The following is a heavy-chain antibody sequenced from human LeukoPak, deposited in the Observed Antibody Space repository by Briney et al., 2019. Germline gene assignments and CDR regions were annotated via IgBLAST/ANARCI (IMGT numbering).Heavy chain of an antibody. V-gene: IGHV3-74*01. CDR1: GFTFSSYW. D-gene: IGHD1-26*01. CDR2: INSDGSST. J-gene: IGHJ4*02. Sequence: GGSLRLSCAASGFTFSSYWMHWVRQAPGKGLVWVSRINSDGSSTSYADSVKGRFTISRDNAKNTLYLQMNSLRAEDTAVYYCARRSSGSPPYYFGYWGQGTLVTGSS. CDR3: ARRSSGSPPYYFGY.